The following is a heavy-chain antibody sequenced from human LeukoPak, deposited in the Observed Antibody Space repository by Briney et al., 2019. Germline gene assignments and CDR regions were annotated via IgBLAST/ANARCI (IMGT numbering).Heavy chain of an antibody. CDR2: IYYSGST. CDR3: AREGDDEGYCSGGSCYSSDP. Sequence: SQTLSLTCTVSGGSISSGGYYWSWIRQHPGKGLEWIGYIYYSGSTYYNPSLKSRATISVDTSKNQFSLKLSSVTAADTAVYYCAREGDDEGYCSGGSCYSSDPWGQGTLVTVSS. D-gene: IGHD2-15*01. J-gene: IGHJ5*02. CDR1: GGSISSGGYY. V-gene: IGHV4-31*03.